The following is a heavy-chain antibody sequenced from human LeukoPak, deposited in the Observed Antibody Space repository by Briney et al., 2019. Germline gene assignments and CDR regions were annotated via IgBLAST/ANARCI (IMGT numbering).Heavy chain of an antibody. J-gene: IGHJ3*02. Sequence: PGGSLRLSCAASGFTFSSYWMSWVRQAPGKGLEWVANIKQDGSEKYYVDSVKGRFTISRDNAKNSLYLQMNSLRAEDTAVYYCAKSPTDYDFEGVDAFDIWGQGTMVTVSS. CDR3: AKSPTDYDFEGVDAFDI. D-gene: IGHD3-3*01. V-gene: IGHV3-7*03. CDR2: IKQDGSEK. CDR1: GFTFSSYW.